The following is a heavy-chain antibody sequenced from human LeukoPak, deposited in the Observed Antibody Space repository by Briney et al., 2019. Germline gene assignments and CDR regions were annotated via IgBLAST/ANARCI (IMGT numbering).Heavy chain of an antibody. CDR3: ARVSTTVAVKY. D-gene: IGHD4-11*01. CDR2: SYRSGST. V-gene: IGHV4-38-2*01. CDR1: GYSISSDYY. Sequence: TSETLSLTCAVSGYSISSDYYWGWIRQPPGKGLEWIGHSYRSGSTDYNPSLKSRVTISVDTSKNQFSLKLSSATAADTAVYYCARVSTTVAVKYWGQGILVTISS. J-gene: IGHJ4*02.